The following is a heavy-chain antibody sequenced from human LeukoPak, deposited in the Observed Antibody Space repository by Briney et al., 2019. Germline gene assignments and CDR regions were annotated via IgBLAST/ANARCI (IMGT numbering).Heavy chain of an antibody. CDR1: GFTFSSYS. D-gene: IGHD5-18*01. Sequence: GGSLRLSCAASGFTFSSYSMNWVRQAPGKGLEWVSSISSSSSYIYYADSVKGRFTISRDNAKNSLYLQMNSLRAEDTAVYYCARVYTARAGYYYGMDVWGQGTTVTVSS. CDR2: ISSSSSYI. J-gene: IGHJ6*02. V-gene: IGHV3-21*01. CDR3: ARVYTARAGYYYGMDV.